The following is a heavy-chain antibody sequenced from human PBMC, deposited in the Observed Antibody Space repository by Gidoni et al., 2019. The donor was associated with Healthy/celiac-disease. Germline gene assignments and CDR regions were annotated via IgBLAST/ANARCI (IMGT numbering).Heavy chain of an antibody. CDR1: GGSISSSSYY. D-gene: IGHD2-2*01. V-gene: IGHV4-39*07. CDR2: IYYSGST. CDR3: ARVGGGGYCSSTSCYVDY. Sequence: QLQLQESGPGLVKPSETLSLTCTVSGGSISSSSYYWGWIRQPPGKGLEWIGSIYYSGSTYYNPSLKSRVTISVDTSKNQFSLKLSSVTAADTAVYYCARVGGGGYCSSTSCYVDYWGQGTLVTVSS. J-gene: IGHJ4*02.